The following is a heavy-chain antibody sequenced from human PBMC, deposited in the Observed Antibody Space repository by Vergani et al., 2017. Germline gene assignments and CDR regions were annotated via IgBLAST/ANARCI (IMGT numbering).Heavy chain of an antibody. CDR1: GGSISSGYHC. CDR3: VRVDTQVPGTSHFYYMDV. D-gene: IGHD6-19*01. V-gene: IGHV4-31*11. CDR2: ICYSGTT. Sequence: QVQLQESGPGVVKPSQTLSLTCAVSGGSISSGYHCWTWIRQRPGKGLEGIGYICYSGTTYDNPSLRRRLTISVDTSQNQLSLKLRSVTAADPAVYYCVRVDTQVPGTSHFYYMDVWRKGATVVVSS. J-gene: IGHJ6*03.